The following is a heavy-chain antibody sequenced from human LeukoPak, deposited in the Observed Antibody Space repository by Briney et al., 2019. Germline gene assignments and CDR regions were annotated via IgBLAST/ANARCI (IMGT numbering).Heavy chain of an antibody. CDR1: GFTFSSYG. Sequence: GGSLRLSCAASGFTFSSYGMHWVRQAPGKGLEWVAVIWYDGSNKYYADSVKGRFTISRDNSKNTQYLQMNSLRAEDTAVYYCARDGSHYYDSSGYYDYYGMDVWGQGTTVTVSS. J-gene: IGHJ6*02. D-gene: IGHD3-22*01. V-gene: IGHV3-33*01. CDR2: IWYDGSNK. CDR3: ARDGSHYYDSSGYYDYYGMDV.